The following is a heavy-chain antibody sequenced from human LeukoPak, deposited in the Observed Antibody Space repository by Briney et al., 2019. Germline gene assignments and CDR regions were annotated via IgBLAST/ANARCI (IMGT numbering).Heavy chain of an antibody. CDR1: GGSVGSGSYY. CDR3: ARGSNAGNWFDP. J-gene: IGHJ5*02. D-gene: IGHD4/OR15-4a*01. Sequence: SETLSLTCTVSGGSVGSGSYYWSWIRQPPGKGLEWIGYIYYSGSTNYNPSLKSRVTISVDTSKNQFSLKLTSVTAADTAVYYCARGSNAGNWFDPWGQGTLVTVSS. CDR2: IYYSGST. V-gene: IGHV4-61*01.